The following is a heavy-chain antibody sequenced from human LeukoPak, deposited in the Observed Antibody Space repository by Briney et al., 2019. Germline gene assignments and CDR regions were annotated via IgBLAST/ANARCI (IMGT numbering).Heavy chain of an antibody. D-gene: IGHD3-22*01. J-gene: IGHJ4*02. CDR2: IRYDGSNK. CDR3: AKDRPDDSSSGDY. CDR1: GFTFSSYG. Sequence: GGSLRLSCAASGFTFSSYGMHWVRQAPGKGLEWVAFIRYDGSNKYYADSVKGRFTISRDISKNTLYLQMNSLRAEDTAVYYCAKDRPDDSSSGDYWGQGTLVTVSS. V-gene: IGHV3-30*02.